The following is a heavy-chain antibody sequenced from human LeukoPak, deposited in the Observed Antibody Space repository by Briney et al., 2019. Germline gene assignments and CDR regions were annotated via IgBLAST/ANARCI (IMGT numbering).Heavy chain of an antibody. J-gene: IGHJ4*02. Sequence: GGPLRLSCAASGFTSRISAMTWGGKGPGKGWGGGWTFSGMGDSTFYADSVTGRFTISRDKSENTLHLQMNSLRAEDTAIYYCAKDRTVAGTYDSWGRGTLVIVSS. CDR1: GFTSRISA. D-gene: IGHD6-19*01. V-gene: IGHV3-23*01. CDR2: FSGMGDST. CDR3: AKDRTVAGTYDS.